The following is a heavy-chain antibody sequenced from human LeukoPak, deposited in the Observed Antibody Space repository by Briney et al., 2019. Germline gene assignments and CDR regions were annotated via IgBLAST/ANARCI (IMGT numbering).Heavy chain of an antibody. J-gene: IGHJ1*01. D-gene: IGHD2-21*02. CDR1: GFTFSTYA. V-gene: IGHV3-23*01. CDR2: ISSRGGTT. Sequence: PGGSLRLSCAASGFTFSTYAMSWVRQAPGKGLEWVSSISSRGGTTYYADSVKGRFTISRDNAQNSMYLQMNSLRVEDTAVYYCTSWGDTTAEYFQRWGQGTLVTVSS. CDR3: TSWGDTTAEYFQR.